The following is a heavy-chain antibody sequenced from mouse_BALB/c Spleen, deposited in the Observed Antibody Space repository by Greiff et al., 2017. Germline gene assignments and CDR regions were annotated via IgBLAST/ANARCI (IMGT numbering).Heavy chain of an antibody. V-gene: IGHV1S137*01. J-gene: IGHJ2*01. CDR3: ARGGVFDY. CDR2: ISTYYGDA. Sequence: QVQLKQSGAELVRPGVSVKISCKGSGYTFTDYAMHWVKQSHAKSLEWIGVISTYYGDASYNQKFKGKATMTVDKSSSTAYMELARLTSEDSAIYYCARGGVFDYWGQGTTLTVSS. CDR1: GYTFTDYA.